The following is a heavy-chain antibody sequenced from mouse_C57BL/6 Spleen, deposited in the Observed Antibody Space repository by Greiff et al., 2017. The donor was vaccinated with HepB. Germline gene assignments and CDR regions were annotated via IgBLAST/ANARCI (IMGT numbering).Heavy chain of an antibody. CDR1: GFTFSNYW. D-gene: IGHD1-1*01. CDR3: TDLYYNGNYFDF. CDR2: IRLKSDNYAT. J-gene: IGHJ2*01. V-gene: IGHV6-3*01. Sequence: EVKLMESGGGLVQPGGSMKLSCVASGFTFSNYWMNWVRQSPEKGLEWVAQIRLKSDNYATHYAESVKVRFNISRDDYKISVYLQRKNLRAKDTGIYYCTDLYYNGNYFDFWGQGTTLTVSS.